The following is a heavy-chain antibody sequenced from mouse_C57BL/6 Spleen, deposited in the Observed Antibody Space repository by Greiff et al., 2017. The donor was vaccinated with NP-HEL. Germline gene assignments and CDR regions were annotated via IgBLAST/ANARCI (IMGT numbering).Heavy chain of an antibody. J-gene: IGHJ4*01. CDR2: ISSGSSTI. V-gene: IGHV5-17*01. Sequence: DVKLVESGGGLVKPGGSLKLSCAASGFTFSDYGMHWVRQAPEKGLEWVAYISSGSSTIYYADTVKGRFTISRDNAKNTLFLQMTSLRSEDTAMYYCANDGYHFYYAMDYWGQGTSVTVSS. D-gene: IGHD2-3*01. CDR3: ANDGYHFYYAMDY. CDR1: GFTFSDYG.